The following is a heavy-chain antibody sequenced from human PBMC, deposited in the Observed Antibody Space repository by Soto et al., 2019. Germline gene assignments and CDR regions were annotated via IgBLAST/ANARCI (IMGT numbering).Heavy chain of an antibody. Sequence: GGSLRLSCAASGFTVSSNYMSWVRQAPGKGLEWVSVIYSGGSTYYADSVKGRFTSSRDNSKKKLYLQMNSLSAEDTSVYYCARSPSRGYSDGGPYYFDYWGQGTLVTVSS. D-gene: IGHD5-18*01. CDR2: IYSGGST. V-gene: IGHV3-53*01. CDR3: ARSPSRGYSDGGPYYFDY. J-gene: IGHJ4*02. CDR1: GFTVSSNY.